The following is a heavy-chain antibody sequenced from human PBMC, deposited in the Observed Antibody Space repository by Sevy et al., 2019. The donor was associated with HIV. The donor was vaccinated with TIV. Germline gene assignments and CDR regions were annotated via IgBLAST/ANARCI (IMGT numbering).Heavy chain of an antibody. CDR2: IKSNTDGGTT. J-gene: IGHJ1*01. CDR3: TTVSSRTPGYAVHD. V-gene: IGHV3-15*01. CDR1: GFSFSDDW. Sequence: GGSLRLSCAASGFSFSDDWMRWVRQAPGEGLEWVGRIKSNTDGGTTEYATPVKERVTITRDDSKNTVNLQLNSLKPVDTAVYYCTTVSSRTPGYAVHDWGQGTLVTVSS. D-gene: IGHD3-9*01.